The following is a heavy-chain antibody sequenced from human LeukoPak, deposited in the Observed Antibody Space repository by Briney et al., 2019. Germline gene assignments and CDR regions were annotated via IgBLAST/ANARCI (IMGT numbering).Heavy chain of an antibody. CDR3: ARDPGSGYEEHFDY. V-gene: IGHV3-7*03. CDR2: IKQDGSEK. Sequence: GGTLRLSCAASGFTFSSYWMSWVRQAPGKGLEWVANIKQDGSEKYYVDSVKGRFTISRDNAKDSLYLQMNSLRAEDTAVYYCARDPGSGYEEHFDYWGQGTLVTVSS. J-gene: IGHJ4*02. CDR1: GFTFSSYW. D-gene: IGHD5-12*01.